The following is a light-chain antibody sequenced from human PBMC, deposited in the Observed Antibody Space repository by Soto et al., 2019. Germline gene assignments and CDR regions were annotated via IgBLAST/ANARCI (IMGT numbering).Light chain of an antibody. Sequence: DIQMTQSPSTLASSVGDTVTITCRASQSISSWLAWYQQKPGKAPKLLIQKASSLESGVPSRFSSSRSGTEFTLTLTSQQHDDFATYCCKQSRTFGQATKVQIK. CDR2: KAS. J-gene: IGKJ1*01. CDR1: QSISSW. V-gene: IGKV1-5*03. CDR3: KQSRT.